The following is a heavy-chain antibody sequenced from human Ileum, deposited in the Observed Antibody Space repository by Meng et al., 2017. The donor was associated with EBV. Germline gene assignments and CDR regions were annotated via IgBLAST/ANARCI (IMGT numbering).Heavy chain of an antibody. CDR3: ARVGQWLPIDY. CDR1: GGSFSGYY. D-gene: IGHD6-19*01. V-gene: IGHV4-34*01. J-gene: IGHJ4*02. CDR2: INQSGST. Sequence: QVQLGQWGAGCLRPSEALALTGAVYGGSFSGYYWSWIRQPPGKGLEWIGEINQSGSTNYNPSLKSRVTISVDKSKNQFSLNLSSVTAADTAVYYCARVGQWLPIDYWGQGTLVTVSS.